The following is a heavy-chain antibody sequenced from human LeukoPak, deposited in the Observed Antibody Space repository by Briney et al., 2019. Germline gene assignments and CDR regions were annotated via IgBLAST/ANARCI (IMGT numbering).Heavy chain of an antibody. Sequence: SETLSLTCAVYGGSFSGYYWSWIRQPPGKGLEWIGEINHSGSTYYNPSLKSRVTISVDTSKNQFSLKLSSVTAADTAVYYCARGFPGETTDYWGQGTLVTVSS. CDR2: INHSGST. CDR3: ARGFPGETTDY. CDR1: GGSFSGYY. D-gene: IGHD7-27*01. J-gene: IGHJ4*02. V-gene: IGHV4-34*01.